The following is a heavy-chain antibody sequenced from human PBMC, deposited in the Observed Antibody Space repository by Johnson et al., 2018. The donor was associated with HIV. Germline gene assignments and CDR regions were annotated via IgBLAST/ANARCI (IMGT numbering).Heavy chain of an antibody. Sequence: VQLVESGGGVVQPGRSLRLSCAASGFTFSNYGMHWVRQAPGKGLEWVAVIWYDGSNNYYADSVKGRFTISRDNSKNTLYLQMHSLRAEYTSVYSCRGSPCGSSWWALDILGQGTMVTVSS. D-gene: IGHD6-13*01. J-gene: IGHJ3*02. V-gene: IGHV3-30*19. CDR1: GFTFSNYG. CDR3: RGSPCGSSWWALDI. CDR2: IWYDGSNN.